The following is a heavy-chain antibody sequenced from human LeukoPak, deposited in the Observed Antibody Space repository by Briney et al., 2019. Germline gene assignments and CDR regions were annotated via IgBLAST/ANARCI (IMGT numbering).Heavy chain of an antibody. CDR1: GFTFSDYS. CDR3: ARDSGSSYYYYMDV. V-gene: IGHV3-21*01. Sequence: GGSLRLSCAASGFTFSDYSMNWVRQAPGKGLEWVSSISYSSRYIYYADSVKGRFTVSRDNAKKSLSLQMNGLRAEDTAVYYCARDSGSSYYYYMDVWGKGTTVTVSS. J-gene: IGHJ6*03. CDR2: ISYSSRYI. D-gene: IGHD6-13*01.